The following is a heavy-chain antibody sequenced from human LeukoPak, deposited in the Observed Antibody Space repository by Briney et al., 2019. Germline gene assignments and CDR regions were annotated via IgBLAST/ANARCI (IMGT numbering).Heavy chain of an antibody. CDR3: ARSRQASGLLSS. D-gene: IGHD3-10*01. CDR2: IYDRGPA. V-gene: IGHV4-30-2*06. Sequence: SETLSLTCTVSGGAIASGGYSWNWIRQSPGKGLEWIGCIYDRGPAYYNPSLKSRFTISVDRPKNQFFLNVTSLTAADTAVYYCARSRQASGLLSSWGQGTPVVVSS. J-gene: IGHJ5*02. CDR1: GGAIASGGYS.